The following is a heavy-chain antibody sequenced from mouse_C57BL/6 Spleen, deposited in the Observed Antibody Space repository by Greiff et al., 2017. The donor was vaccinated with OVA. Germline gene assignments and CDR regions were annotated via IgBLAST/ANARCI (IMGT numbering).Heavy chain of an antibody. CDR2: IYPSDSET. Sequence: QVQLKQSGAELVRPGSSVKLSCKASGYTFTSYWMDWVKQRPGQGLEWIGNIYPSDSETHYNQKFKDKATLTVDKSSSTAYMQLSSLTSEDSAVYYCAREWTYGSSPYWGQGTLVTVSA. V-gene: IGHV1-61*01. CDR3: AREWTYGSSPY. D-gene: IGHD1-1*01. J-gene: IGHJ3*01. CDR1: GYTFTSYW.